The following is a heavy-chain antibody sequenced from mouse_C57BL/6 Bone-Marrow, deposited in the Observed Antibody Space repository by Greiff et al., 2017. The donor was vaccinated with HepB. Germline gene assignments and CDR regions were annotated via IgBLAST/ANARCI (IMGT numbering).Heavy chain of an antibody. CDR3: ARRYYGSSYEYFDV. CDR2: IWTGGGT. J-gene: IGHJ1*03. Sequence: VKLMESGPGLVAPSQSLSITCTVSGFSLTSYAISWVRQPPGKGLEWLGVIWTGGGTNYNSALKSRLSISKDNSKSQVFLKMNSLQTDDTARYYCARRYYGSSYEYFDVWGTGTTVTVSS. D-gene: IGHD1-1*01. CDR1: GFSLTSYA. V-gene: IGHV2-9-1*01.